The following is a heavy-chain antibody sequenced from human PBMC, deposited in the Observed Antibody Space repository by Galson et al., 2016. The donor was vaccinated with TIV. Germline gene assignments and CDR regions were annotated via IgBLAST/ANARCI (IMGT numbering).Heavy chain of an antibody. CDR3: AKVPSSGFYYYYAFDV. CDR1: GITFSSYA. J-gene: IGHJ6*02. Sequence: SLRLSCAASGITFSSYAMSWVRQAPGKGLEWVSAISGGGGSTYYADSVKGRFTISRDNSKNTLFLQMNSLRVEDTAVYFCAKVPSSGFYYYYAFDVWGQGTTVTVSS. CDR2: ISGGGGST. D-gene: IGHD3-22*01. V-gene: IGHV3-23*01.